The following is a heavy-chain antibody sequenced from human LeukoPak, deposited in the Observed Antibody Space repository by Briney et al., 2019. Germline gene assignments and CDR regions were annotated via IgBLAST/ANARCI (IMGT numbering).Heavy chain of an antibody. Sequence: SQTLSLTCTVSGGSISSGDYYWSWIRQPPGKGLERIGYIYYSGSTYYNPSLKSRVTISVDTSKNQFSLRLSSVTAADTAVYYCARVEVATTIFDYWGQGTPVTVSS. CDR1: GGSISSGDYY. CDR3: ARVEVATTIFDY. V-gene: IGHV4-30-4*01. J-gene: IGHJ4*02. D-gene: IGHD5-12*01. CDR2: IYYSGST.